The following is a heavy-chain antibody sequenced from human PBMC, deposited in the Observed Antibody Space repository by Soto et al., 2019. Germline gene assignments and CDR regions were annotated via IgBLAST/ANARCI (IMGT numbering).Heavy chain of an antibody. J-gene: IGHJ4*02. V-gene: IGHV1-18*01. CDR1: GYTFTSYG. D-gene: IGHD2-2*01. Sequence: GASVKVSCKASGYTFTSYGISWVRQAPGQGLEWMGWISTYNGNTNYAQKFQGRVTMTTDTSTSTAYMELRSLRSDGTAVYHCAREGLYCSGTSCYAVYYFDDWGQGTLVTVSS. CDR3: AREGLYCSGTSCYAVYYFDD. CDR2: ISTYNGNT.